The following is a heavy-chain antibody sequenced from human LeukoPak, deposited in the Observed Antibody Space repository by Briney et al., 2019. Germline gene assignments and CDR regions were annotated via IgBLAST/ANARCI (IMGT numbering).Heavy chain of an antibody. CDR1: GFPFNEYI. V-gene: IGHV3-33*01. D-gene: IGHD6-13*01. Sequence: PGGSLRLSCSSSGFPFNEYIMHWVRQTPDKGLEWVPLLWYDGSKTYSADSVKGRFTISRDNTENSLYLQMNSLRAEDTAVYYCARMSSSSWYVCDYWGQGTLVTVSS. CDR2: LWYDGSKT. CDR3: ARMSSSSWYVCDY. J-gene: IGHJ4*02.